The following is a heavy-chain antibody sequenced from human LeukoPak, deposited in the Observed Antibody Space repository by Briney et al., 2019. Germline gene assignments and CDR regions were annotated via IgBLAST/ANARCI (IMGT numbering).Heavy chain of an antibody. CDR3: ARVVKSIGGSYWYYYYYMDV. V-gene: IGHV5-51*01. J-gene: IGHJ6*03. D-gene: IGHD1-26*01. Sequence: GASLKISCKGSGYSFTNYWIGWVRQMPGKGLEWMGIIYPGDSDTRYSPSFQGQVTISADKSISTAYLQWSSLRASDTAMYYCARVVKSIGGSYWYYYYYMDVWGKGTTVTISS. CDR1: GYSFTNYW. CDR2: IYPGDSDT.